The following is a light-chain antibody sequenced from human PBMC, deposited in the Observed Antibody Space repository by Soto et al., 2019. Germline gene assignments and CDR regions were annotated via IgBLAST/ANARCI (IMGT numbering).Light chain of an antibody. CDR3: SSYTSSSTWV. Sequence: QSALTQPASVSGSPGQSITIPCTGTSTDVGGYNYVSWYQQHPGKAPKLLIYEVSNRPSGVSDRFSGSKSGNTASLTISGLQAEDEVDYYCSSYTSSSTWVFGGGTKLTVL. V-gene: IGLV2-14*01. CDR2: EVS. CDR1: STDVGGYNY. J-gene: IGLJ2*01.